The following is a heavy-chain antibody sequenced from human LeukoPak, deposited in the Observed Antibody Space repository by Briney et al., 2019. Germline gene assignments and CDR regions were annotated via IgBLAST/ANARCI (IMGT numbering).Heavy chain of an antibody. CDR1: GGSISSTSYY. CDR3: ARLNGDFTFDY. Sequence: SETLSLTCTVSGGSISSTSYYWGWIRQPPGKGLEWIGSIHYSGSTYYNSSLRSRVTISVDTSNNQFSLNLRSVTAADTAVCYCARLNGDFTFDYWGQGTLVTVSS. CDR2: IHYSGST. D-gene: IGHD4-17*01. J-gene: IGHJ4*02. V-gene: IGHV4-39*01.